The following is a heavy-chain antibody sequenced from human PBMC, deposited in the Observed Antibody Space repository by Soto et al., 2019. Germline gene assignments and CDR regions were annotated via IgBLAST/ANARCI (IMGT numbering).Heavy chain of an antibody. CDR1: GFTFSTYW. CDR2: IKEDGSDK. Sequence: EVQLVESGGGLVQPGGSLRLSCAASGFTFSTYWMTSVRQAPGKGLEWVANIKEDGSDKNYVDSVKGRLTSSRDNAKNSLYLQMNSLRVEDTALYYCARGGSESDYWGQGTLVIVSS. J-gene: IGHJ4*02. CDR3: ARGGSESDY. V-gene: IGHV3-7*01.